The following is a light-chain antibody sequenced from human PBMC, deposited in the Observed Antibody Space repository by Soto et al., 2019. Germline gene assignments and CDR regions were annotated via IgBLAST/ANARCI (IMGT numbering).Light chain of an antibody. Sequence: QSALTQPASVSGSPGQSITISCTGTSSDVGGYNYVSWYQQHPDKAPKLIIYDVSNPPSGVSNRFSGSKSGNTASLTISGLQAEDEADYYGSSYTSSTTGVVFGGGTKQTVL. CDR1: SSDVGGYNY. CDR2: DVS. CDR3: SSYTSSTTGVV. V-gene: IGLV2-14*03. J-gene: IGLJ2*01.